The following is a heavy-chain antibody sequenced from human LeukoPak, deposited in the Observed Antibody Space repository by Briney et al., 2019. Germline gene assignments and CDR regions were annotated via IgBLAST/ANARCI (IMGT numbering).Heavy chain of an antibody. CDR3: AKVEDYYGSKLLDY. J-gene: IGHJ4*02. CDR2: ISGSGGST. Sequence: GGSLRLSCAASGFTFSNDAMSWVRQAPGKGLEWVSAISGSGGSTYYADSVKGRFTISRDNSKNTLYLLMNSLRAEDTAVYYYAKVEDYYGSKLLDYWGQGTLVTFSS. D-gene: IGHD3-10*01. CDR1: GFTFSNDA. V-gene: IGHV3-23*01.